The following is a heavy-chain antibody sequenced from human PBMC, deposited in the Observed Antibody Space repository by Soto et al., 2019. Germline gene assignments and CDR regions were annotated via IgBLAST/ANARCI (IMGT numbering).Heavy chain of an antibody. Sequence: VKVSCKASGDTFSGYSISWVRQAPGQGLEWMGGIIPLFGTTNYAQRFQGRVTITADKSTSTAYMELSSLKSEDTAIYYCARDLGSGYDPGDYWGQGTLVTVSS. CDR2: IIPLFGTT. D-gene: IGHD5-12*01. V-gene: IGHV1-69*06. J-gene: IGHJ4*02. CDR3: ARDLGSGYDPGDY. CDR1: GDTFSGYS.